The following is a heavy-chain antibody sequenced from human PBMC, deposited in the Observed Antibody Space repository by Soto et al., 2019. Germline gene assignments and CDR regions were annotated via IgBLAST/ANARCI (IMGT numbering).Heavy chain of an antibody. CDR1: GGTFSSYA. CDR2: IIPIFGTA. J-gene: IGHJ5*02. CDR3: ARDPIHDYGDYGLEA. D-gene: IGHD4-17*01. V-gene: IGHV1-69*13. Sequence: GASVKVSCKASGGTFSSYAISWVRQAPGQGLEWMGVIIPIFGTANYAQKFQGRVTITADESTSTAYMELSSLRSEDTAVYYCARDPIHDYGDYGLEAWGQGTLVTVSS.